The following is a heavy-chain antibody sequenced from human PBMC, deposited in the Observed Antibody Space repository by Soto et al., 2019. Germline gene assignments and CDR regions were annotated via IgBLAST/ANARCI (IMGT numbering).Heavy chain of an antibody. CDR3: ARRYYYGSGSYEYYFDY. Sequence: SETLSLTCTVSGGSISSYYWGWIRQPPGKGLEWIGYIYYSGSTNYNPSLKSRVTISVDTSKNQFSLKLSSVTAADTAVYYCARRYYYGSGSYEYYFDYWGQGTLVTVSS. CDR1: GGSISSYY. CDR2: IYYSGST. D-gene: IGHD3-10*01. J-gene: IGHJ4*02. V-gene: IGHV4-59*01.